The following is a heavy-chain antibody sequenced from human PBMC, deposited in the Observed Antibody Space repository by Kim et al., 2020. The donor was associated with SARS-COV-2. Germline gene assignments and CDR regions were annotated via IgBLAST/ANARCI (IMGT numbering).Heavy chain of an antibody. CDR3: TSGGTY. D-gene: IGHD3-16*01. V-gene: IGHV3-7*03. Sequence: GGSLRLSCAASGFSFTNSWMSWIRQPPGKGLEWVAHSNPDGSGLYYVDSAKGRFTISRDNVKNSLYLQMNSLRVEDTAIYYCTSGGTYWGRGTPITVSA. CDR2: SNPDGSGL. CDR1: GFSFTNSW. J-gene: IGHJ4*02.